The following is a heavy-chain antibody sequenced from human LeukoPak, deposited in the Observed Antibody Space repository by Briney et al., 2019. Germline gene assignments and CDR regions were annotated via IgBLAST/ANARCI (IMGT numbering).Heavy chain of an antibody. CDR1: GFTFSSYG. Sequence: GGSLRLSCAASGFTFSSYGMHWVRQAPGKGLEWVAFIRYDGSNKYYADSVKGRFTISRDNSKNTLYLQMNSLRAEDTAVYYCAKQPLPRSYYDFWSGYYIDAFDIWGQGTMVTVSS. V-gene: IGHV3-30*02. J-gene: IGHJ3*02. CDR3: AKQPLPRSYYDFWSGYYIDAFDI. CDR2: IRYDGSNK. D-gene: IGHD3-3*01.